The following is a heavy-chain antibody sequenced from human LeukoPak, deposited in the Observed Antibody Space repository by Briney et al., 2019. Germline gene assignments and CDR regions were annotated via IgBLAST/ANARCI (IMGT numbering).Heavy chain of an antibody. CDR1: GFTFSNYW. CDR2: ISASDGST. V-gene: IGHV3-23*01. CDR3: AKARLAATGTHFDY. Sequence: GGSLRLSCAASGFTFSNYWMTWVRQTPGKGLEWVSSISASDGSTYYADSVKGRFTVSRDNSKNTLYLHMNGLRAEDTAVYYCAKARLAATGTHFDYWGQGTLVTVSS. D-gene: IGHD6-13*01. J-gene: IGHJ4*02.